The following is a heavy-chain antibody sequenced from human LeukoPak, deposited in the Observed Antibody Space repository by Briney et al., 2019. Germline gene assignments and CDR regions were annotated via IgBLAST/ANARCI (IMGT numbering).Heavy chain of an antibody. CDR2: IYSGGST. CDR3: ARVGFYAFDI. V-gene: IGHV3-53*01. CDR1: GFIASSNY. Sequence: GSSLRLSCTASGFIASSNYMNWVRQAPGHGLEWVSLIYSGGSTYYADSVMGRCTISRDKSNHTLYLQMNSLRAEDTAEYYCARVGFYAFDIWGQGTKVTVSS. D-gene: IGHD1-26*01. J-gene: IGHJ3*02.